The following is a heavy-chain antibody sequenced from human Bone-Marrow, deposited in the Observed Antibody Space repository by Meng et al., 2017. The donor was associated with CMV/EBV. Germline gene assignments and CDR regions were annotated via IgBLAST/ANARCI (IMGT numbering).Heavy chain of an antibody. CDR1: GYSFTSYW. CDR3: ARPYQLQDYDAFAI. Sequence: GGSLRLSCKGSGYSFTSYWIGWVRQMPGKGLEWMGIIYPGDSDTRYSPSFQGQVTISADKSISTAYLQWSSLKASDTAMYYCARPYQLQDYDAFAIWGQGQMVNVSS. D-gene: IGHD2-2*01. CDR2: IYPGDSDT. J-gene: IGHJ3*02. V-gene: IGHV5-51*01.